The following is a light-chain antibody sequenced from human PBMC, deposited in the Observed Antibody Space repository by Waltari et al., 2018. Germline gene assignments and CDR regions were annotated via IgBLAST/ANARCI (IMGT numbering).Light chain of an antibody. J-gene: IGKJ2*01. V-gene: IGKV3-20*01. CDR3: QQYGGSPPYA. CDR2: GSS. Sequence: ELVLTQSPGTLSLSPGERATLSCRASQSVSSIYVAWYQQKPGQAPPLLIYGSSIRATGIADRFTASGSGTDFSLTISSLEAEDFAVYYCQQYGGSPPYAFGQGTRLELK. CDR1: QSVSSIY.